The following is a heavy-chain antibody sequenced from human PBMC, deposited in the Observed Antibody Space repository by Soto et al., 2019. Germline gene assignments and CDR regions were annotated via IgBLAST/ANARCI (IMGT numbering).Heavy chain of an antibody. V-gene: IGHV1-3*01. CDR2: INAGNGNT. CDR1: GYTFTSYA. D-gene: IGHD6-19*01. Sequence: QVQLVQSGAEVKKPGASVKVSCKASGYTFTSYAMHWVRQAPGQRLEWMGWINAGNGNTKYSQKFQGRVTITRDTSASTAYMELSSLRSEDTAVYYSARAGAVAGKRGAFDIWGQGTMVTVSS. J-gene: IGHJ3*02. CDR3: ARAGAVAGKRGAFDI.